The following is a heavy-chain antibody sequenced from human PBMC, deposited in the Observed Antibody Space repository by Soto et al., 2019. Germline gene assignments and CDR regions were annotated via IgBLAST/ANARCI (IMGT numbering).Heavy chain of an antibody. V-gene: IGHV3-13*01. CDR1: GFTFSTYD. CDR2: IGTDDDT. J-gene: IGHJ6*02. Sequence: GWSLRLSCVGFGFTFSTYDMHWVRQNCGKGLEWVSSIGTDDDTYYLDSVRGRFTISREDAKNSLYLQMDSLRAGDTAVYYCARAYYDNSGYPLGGMDVWGQGTMVTVSS. D-gene: IGHD3-22*01. CDR3: ARAYYDNSGYPLGGMDV.